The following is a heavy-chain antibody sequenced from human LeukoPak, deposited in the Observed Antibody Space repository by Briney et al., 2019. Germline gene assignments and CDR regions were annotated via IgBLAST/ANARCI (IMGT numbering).Heavy chain of an antibody. Sequence: ASVKVSCKASGYTFTTYGITWVRQAPGQGLEWMGWISAYNGNTNYAQKLQGRVTMTTDTSTSTAYMELRSLRSDDTAVYYCATDPMYTAMLFWGQGTPVTVSS. D-gene: IGHD5-18*01. J-gene: IGHJ4*02. CDR3: ATDPMYTAMLF. CDR2: ISAYNGNT. CDR1: GYTFTTYG. V-gene: IGHV1-18*01.